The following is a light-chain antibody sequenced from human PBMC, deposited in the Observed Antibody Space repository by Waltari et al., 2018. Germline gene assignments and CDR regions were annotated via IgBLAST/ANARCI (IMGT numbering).Light chain of an antibody. CDR3: QQYDGSVLT. V-gene: IGKV3-20*01. Sequence: CRASQTINNNFLVWYQQKPGQAPRLLIRGASSRATGFPDRFSGSGSGTDFTLTISSLEPEDVAVYYCQQYDGSVLTFGGGTKVEI. J-gene: IGKJ4*01. CDR2: GAS. CDR1: QTINNNF.